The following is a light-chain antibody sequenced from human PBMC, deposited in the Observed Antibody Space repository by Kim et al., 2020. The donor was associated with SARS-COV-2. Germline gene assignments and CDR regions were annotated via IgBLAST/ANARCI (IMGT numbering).Light chain of an antibody. Sequence: EIVMTQIPATLSVSPGERATLSCRASESVSTNLAWYQQKPGQPPRLLIYSASTRATGVPARLSGSGSRTEFTLTISSLQSEDFAVYYCQQYNNWPLTFGGGTKMDIK. V-gene: IGKV3-15*01. CDR2: SAS. CDR1: ESVSTN. J-gene: IGKJ4*01. CDR3: QQYNNWPLT.